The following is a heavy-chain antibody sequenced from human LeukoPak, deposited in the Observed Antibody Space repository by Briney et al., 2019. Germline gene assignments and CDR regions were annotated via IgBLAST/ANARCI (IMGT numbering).Heavy chain of an antibody. D-gene: IGHD3-10*01. CDR1: GFTFSDYW. CDR3: ARDYGGYYGSWNRGDYYYYMDV. V-gene: IGHV3-7*01. Sequence: AGGSLRLSCAASGFTFSDYWMSWVRQAPGKGLEWVANIKQDESEEYYVDSVKGRFTISRDNAKNSLYLQMSSLRAEDTAVYHCARDYGGYYGSWNRGDYYYYMDVWGKGTTVTVSS. CDR2: IKQDESEE. J-gene: IGHJ6*03.